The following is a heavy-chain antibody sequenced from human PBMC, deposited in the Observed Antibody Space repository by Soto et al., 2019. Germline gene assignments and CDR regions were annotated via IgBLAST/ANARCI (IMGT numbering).Heavy chain of an antibody. D-gene: IGHD2-2*01. CDR1: GGTFSSYA. V-gene: IGHV1-69*13. CDR3: ARVSCSSTSCYPFDY. CDR2: IIPIFGTA. J-gene: IGHJ4*02. Sequence: SVKVSCKASGGTFSSYAISRVLQAPVQGLEWMGGIIPIFGTANYAQKFQGRVTITADESTSTAYMELSSLRSEDTAVYYCARVSCSSTSCYPFDYWGQGTLVTVSS.